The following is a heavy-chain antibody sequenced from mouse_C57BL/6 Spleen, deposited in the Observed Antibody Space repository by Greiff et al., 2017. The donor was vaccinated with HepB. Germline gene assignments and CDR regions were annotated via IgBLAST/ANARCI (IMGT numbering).Heavy chain of an antibody. CDR2: IDPSDSYT. CDR1: GYTFTSYW. V-gene: IGHV1-50*01. J-gene: IGHJ2*01. D-gene: IGHD1-1*01. CDR3: AKGSYGYFDY. Sequence: VQLQQPGAELVKPGASVKLSCKASGYTFTSYWMQWVKQRPGQGLEWIGEIDPSDSYTNYNQKFKGKATLTVDTSSSTAYMQRSSLTSEDSAVYYCAKGSYGYFDYWGQGTTLTVSS.